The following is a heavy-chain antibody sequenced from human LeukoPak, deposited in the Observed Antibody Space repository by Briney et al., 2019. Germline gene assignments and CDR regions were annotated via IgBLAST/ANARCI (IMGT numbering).Heavy chain of an antibody. D-gene: IGHD6-13*01. V-gene: IGHV4-39*07. CDR2: IYYSGST. Sequence: PSETLSLTCTVSGGSISSSSYYWGWIRQPPGKGLEWIGSIYYSGSTYYNPSLKSRVTISVDTSKNQFSLKLSSVTAADTAVYYCAREGDSSSWYPFYFDYWGQGTLVTVSS. CDR1: GGSISSSSYY. CDR3: AREGDSSSWYPFYFDY. J-gene: IGHJ4*02.